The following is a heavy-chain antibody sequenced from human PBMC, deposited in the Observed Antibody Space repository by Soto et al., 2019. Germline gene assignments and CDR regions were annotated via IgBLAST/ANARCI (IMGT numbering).Heavy chain of an antibody. CDR1: GFTVSSNY. V-gene: IGHV3-53*01. J-gene: IGHJ5*02. CDR2: IYSGGST. CDR3: ARGRREITIVRGTTWFDP. D-gene: IGHD3-10*01. Sequence: GGSLRLSCAASGFTVSSNYMSWVRQAPGKGLEWVSVIYSGGSTYYADSVKGRFTISRDNSKNTLYLQMNSLRAEDTAVYYCARGRREITIVRGTTWFDPWGQGTLVTVSS.